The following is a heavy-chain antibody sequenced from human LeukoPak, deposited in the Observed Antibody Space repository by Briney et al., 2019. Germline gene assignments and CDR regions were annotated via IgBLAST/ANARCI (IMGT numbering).Heavy chain of an antibody. CDR3: VVPAILPY. J-gene: IGHJ4*02. CDR2: IRYDGSNK. D-gene: IGHD2-2*01. Sequence: PGGSLRLSCAASGFTFSSYGMHWVRQAPGKGLEWVAFIRYDGSNKYYADSVKGRFTISRDNSKNTLYLQMNSLRAEDTAVYYAVVPAILPYWGQGTLVTVSS. V-gene: IGHV3-30*02. CDR1: GFTFSSYG.